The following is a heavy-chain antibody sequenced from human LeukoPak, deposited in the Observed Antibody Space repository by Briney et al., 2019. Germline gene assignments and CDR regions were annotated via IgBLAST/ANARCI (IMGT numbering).Heavy chain of an antibody. CDR1: GGSISYYY. CDR2: IYYSGST. D-gene: IGHD2-15*01. Sequence: SETPSLTCTVSGGSISYYYWSWIRQPPGKGLEWIGYIYYSGSTNYNPSLKSRVTISVDTSKNQFSLKLSSVTAADTAVYYCASFRGDYAFYYMDVWGKGTTVTVSS. CDR3: ASFRGDYAFYYMDV. V-gene: IGHV4-59*01. J-gene: IGHJ6*03.